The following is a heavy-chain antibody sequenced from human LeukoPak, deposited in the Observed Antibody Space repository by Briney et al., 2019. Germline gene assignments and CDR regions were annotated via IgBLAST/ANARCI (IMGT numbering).Heavy chain of an antibody. V-gene: IGHV4-4*02. J-gene: IGHJ6*02. Sequence: SEPLSLTCAVSGGSIKSDDWWTWARQPPGKGLEWIGEIHQSGSTKYNPSLKSRVTISVDKSKNEFSLKLSSVTAADTAVYYCARVVLVPAAMPGLGYYYYGMDVWGQGTTVTVSS. CDR2: IHQSGST. D-gene: IGHD2-2*01. CDR3: ARVVLVPAAMPGLGYYYYGMDV. CDR1: GGSIKSDDW.